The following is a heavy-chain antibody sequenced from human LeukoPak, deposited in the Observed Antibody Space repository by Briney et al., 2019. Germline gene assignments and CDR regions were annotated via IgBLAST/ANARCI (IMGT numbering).Heavy chain of an antibody. CDR1: GGSISSSSYY. J-gene: IGHJ4*02. D-gene: IGHD3-3*01. Sequence: SETLSLTCTVSGGSISSSSYYWGWIRQPPGKGLEWIGSIYYSGSTYYNPSLKSRVTISVDTSKNQFSLKLSSVTAADTAVYYCARGNDFWSPYYFDYWGQGTLVTVSS. CDR3: ARGNDFWSPYYFDY. CDR2: IYYSGST. V-gene: IGHV4-39*07.